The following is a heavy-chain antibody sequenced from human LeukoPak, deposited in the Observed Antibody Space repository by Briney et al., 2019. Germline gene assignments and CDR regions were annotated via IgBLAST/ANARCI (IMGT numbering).Heavy chain of an antibody. J-gene: IGHJ6*02. CDR2: IYSGGST. D-gene: IGHD6-13*01. CDR3: ARDPGIAAAGTYFYGMDV. Sequence: GGSLRLSCAASGFTVSSNYMSWVRQAPGKGLEWVSVIYSGGSTYYADSVKGRFTISRDNSKNTLYLQMNSLRAEDTAVYYCARDPGIAAAGTYFYGMDVWGQGTTVTVSS. V-gene: IGHV3-66*01. CDR1: GFTVSSNY.